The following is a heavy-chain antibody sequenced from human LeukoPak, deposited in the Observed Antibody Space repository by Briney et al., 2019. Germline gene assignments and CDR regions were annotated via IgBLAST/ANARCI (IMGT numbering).Heavy chain of an antibody. D-gene: IGHD2/OR15-2a*01. Sequence: SDPLCLTCAAYGGTFSGDYWNWIRQPPGKEQEWIGEINHSGSTNYNPSLKSRVTISVDTSKNKFSLKLSSVTAAEPAVYYCGRGVLGGGYNWFDLWGQGTLVTVSS. CDR3: GRGVLGGGYNWFDL. CDR1: GGTFSGDY. V-gene: IGHV4-34*01. CDR2: INHSGST. J-gene: IGHJ5*02.